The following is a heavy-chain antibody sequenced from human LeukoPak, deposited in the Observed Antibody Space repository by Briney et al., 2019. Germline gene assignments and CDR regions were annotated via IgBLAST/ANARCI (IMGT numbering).Heavy chain of an antibody. CDR3: ARGTPITGLDY. CDR2: IIPIFNTA. D-gene: IGHD5-12*01. CDR1: GDTFSSYG. Sequence: GASVKVSCKASGDTFSSYGISWVRQAPGQGLEWMGGIIPIFNTANYAQKFQGRVTITADESTSTAYMELSSLRSEDTAVYYCARGTPITGLDYWGQGTLVTVSS. J-gene: IGHJ4*02. V-gene: IGHV1-69*13.